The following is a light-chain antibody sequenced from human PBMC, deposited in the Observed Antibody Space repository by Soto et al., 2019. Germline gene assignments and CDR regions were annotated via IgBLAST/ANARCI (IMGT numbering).Light chain of an antibody. CDR2: GND. CDR3: AVWDDSLSGVV. J-gene: IGLJ3*02. V-gene: IGLV1-47*01. Sequence: QSVLTQPPSASRTPWQTVTISCSGSRSNIGSNSIYWLQQLPGAAPKLLIFGNDQRPSGVPDRFSGSKSGTSASLAISGLRSEDEGDYYCAVWDDSLSGVVFGGGTKLTVL. CDR1: RSNIGSNS.